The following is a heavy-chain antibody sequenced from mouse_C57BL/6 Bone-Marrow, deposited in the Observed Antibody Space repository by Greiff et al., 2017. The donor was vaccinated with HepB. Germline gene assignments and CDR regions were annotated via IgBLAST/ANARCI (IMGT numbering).Heavy chain of an antibody. J-gene: IGHJ1*03. Sequence: QVQLKESGAELVKPGASVKISCKASGYAFSSYWMNWVKQRPGKGLEWIGQIYPGDGDTNYNGKFKGKATLTADKSSSTAYMQLSSLTSEDSAVYFCARGVRYPNWYFDVWGTGTTVTVSS. D-gene: IGHD1-1*01. V-gene: IGHV1-80*01. CDR2: IYPGDGDT. CDR1: GYAFSSYW. CDR3: ARGVRYPNWYFDV.